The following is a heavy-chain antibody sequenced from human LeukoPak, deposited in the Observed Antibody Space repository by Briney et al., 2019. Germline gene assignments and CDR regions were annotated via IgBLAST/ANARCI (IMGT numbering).Heavy chain of an antibody. CDR2: ISGSGGST. CDR1: GFTFSSYA. V-gene: IGHV3-23*01. D-gene: IGHD6-19*01. CDR3: AKSSSGWYKSGFDY. J-gene: IGHJ4*02. Sequence: QSGGSLRLSCAASGFTFSSYAMSWVRQAPGKGLERVSAISGSGGSTYYADSAKGRFTISRDNSKNTLYPQMNSLRAEDTAVYYCAKSSSGWYKSGFDYWGQGTLVTVSS.